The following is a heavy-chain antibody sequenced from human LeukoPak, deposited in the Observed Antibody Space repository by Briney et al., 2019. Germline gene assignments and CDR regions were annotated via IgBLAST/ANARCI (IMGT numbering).Heavy chain of an antibody. Sequence: SVKVSCKASGGTFSSYAISWVRQAPGQGLEWMGGIIPIFGTANYAQKFQGRVTITADESTSTAYMELSSLRSEDTAVYYCARGKGKRDYAVSAFDIWGQGTMVTVSS. V-gene: IGHV1-69*01. J-gene: IGHJ3*02. CDR3: ARGKGKRDYAVSAFDI. CDR2: IIPIFGTA. CDR1: GGTFSSYA. D-gene: IGHD4-17*01.